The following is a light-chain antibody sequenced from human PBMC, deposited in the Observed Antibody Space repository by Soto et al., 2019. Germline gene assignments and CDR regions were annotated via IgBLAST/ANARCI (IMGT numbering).Light chain of an antibody. V-gene: IGKV3-15*01. J-gene: IGKJ3*01. CDR2: ATS. CDR1: QSVSSN. CDR3: QQYNKWPLFT. Sequence: EIVMTQSPVTLSVSPGERATLSCRASQSVSSNLAWYQQKPGQAPRLLIYATSTRATGIPARFSGSGSGTEFTLTISSLQPEDFAVYYCQQYNKWPLFTFGPGTKVDIK.